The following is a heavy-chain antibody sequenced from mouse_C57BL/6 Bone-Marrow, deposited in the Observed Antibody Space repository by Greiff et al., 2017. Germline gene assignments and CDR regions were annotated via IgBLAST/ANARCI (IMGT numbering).Heavy chain of an antibody. Sequence: QVQLQQSGAELVRPGASVKMSCKASGYTFTSYTMHWVKQRPGQGLEWIGYINPSSGYTKYNQKFKDKAKLTADKSSSTAYMDLSSLTSEDSAVYYCARYAGSCYWYFDFWGQGTTVTVSA. CDR1: GYTFTSYT. D-gene: IGHD1-1*01. J-gene: IGHJ1*01. CDR3: ARYAGSCYWYFDF. V-gene: IGHV1-4*01. CDR2: INPSSGYT.